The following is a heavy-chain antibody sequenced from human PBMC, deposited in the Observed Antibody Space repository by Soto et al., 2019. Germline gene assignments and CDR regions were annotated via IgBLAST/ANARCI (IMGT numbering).Heavy chain of an antibody. Sequence: GESLKISCAASGFTFSSYWMHWVRQAPGKGLVWVSRINSDGSSTSYADSVKGRFTISRDNAKNTLYLQMNSLRAEDTAVYYCARAGGKEMDYWGQGTLVTVSS. CDR3: ARAGGKEMDY. J-gene: IGHJ4*02. CDR1: GFTFSSYW. V-gene: IGHV3-74*01. CDR2: INSDGSST.